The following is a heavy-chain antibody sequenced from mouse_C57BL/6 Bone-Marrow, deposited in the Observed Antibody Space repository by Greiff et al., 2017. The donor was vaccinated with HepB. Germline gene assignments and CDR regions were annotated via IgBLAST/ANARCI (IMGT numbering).Heavy chain of an antibody. CDR2: INPNNGGT. CDR1: GYTFTDYY. V-gene: IGHV1-26*01. Sequence: VQLQQSGPELVKPGASVKISCKASGYTFTDYYMNWVKQSHGKSLEWIGDINPNNGGTSYNQKFKGKATLTVDKSSSTAYMELRSLTSEDSAVYYCARGGDYDVYWYFDVWGTGTTVTVSS. D-gene: IGHD2-4*01. J-gene: IGHJ1*03. CDR3: ARGGDYDVYWYFDV.